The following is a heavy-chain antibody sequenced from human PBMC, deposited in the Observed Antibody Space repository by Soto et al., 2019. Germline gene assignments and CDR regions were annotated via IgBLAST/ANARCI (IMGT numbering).Heavy chain of an antibody. CDR3: ARGDSTDCSNGVCSFFYNHDMDV. D-gene: IGHD2-8*01. Sequence: KLSRKGSGYSFSDYHIHWVRQATGQGLEWLGRINPKSGGTSTAQKFQGWVTMTTDTSISTASMELTRLTSDDTAIYYCARGDSTDCSNGVCSFFYNHDMDVWGQGPTVTVSS. V-gene: IGHV1-2*04. CDR1: GYSFSDYH. CDR2: INPKSGGT. J-gene: IGHJ6*02.